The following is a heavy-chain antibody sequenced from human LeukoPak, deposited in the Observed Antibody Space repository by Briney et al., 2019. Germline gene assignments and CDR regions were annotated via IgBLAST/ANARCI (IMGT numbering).Heavy chain of an antibody. CDR3: AKDVQMTSNAYYNYFDY. J-gene: IGHJ4*02. Sequence: PGRSLRLSCVASGFIFDDYAIHWVRQAPGKGLKWVSGISSNSGGIDYADSVKGRFTISRDNAKNSLYLQMNSLRPEDTAFYYCAKDVQMTSNAYYNYFDYWGPGTLVTVSS. D-gene: IGHD3-22*01. CDR2: ISSNSGGI. CDR1: GFIFDDYA. V-gene: IGHV3-9*01.